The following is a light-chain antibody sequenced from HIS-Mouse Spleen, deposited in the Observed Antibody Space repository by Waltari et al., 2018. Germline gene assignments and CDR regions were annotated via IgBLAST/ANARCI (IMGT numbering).Light chain of an antibody. V-gene: IGLV2-11*01. CDR2: DVS. CDR3: CSYAGSYTWV. J-gene: IGLJ3*02. Sequence: QSALTQPRSVSGSPGQSVTISCTGTSSDVGGSHYVSWYQQHPGKAPKLMIYDVSKRPSGVPDRFSGSKSGNTASLTISGLQAEDEADYYCCSYAGSYTWVFGGGTKLTVL. CDR1: SSDVGGSHY.